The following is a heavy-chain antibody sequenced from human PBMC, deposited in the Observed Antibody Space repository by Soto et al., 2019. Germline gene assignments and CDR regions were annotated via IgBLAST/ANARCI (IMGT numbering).Heavy chain of an antibody. CDR3: AREESRDGYNEDFDY. Sequence: ASVKVSCKASGYTFTGYYMHWVRQAPGQGLEWMGWINPNSGGTNYAQKFQGRVTMTRDTSISTAYMDLSRLGSDDTAVYYCAREESRDGYNEDFDYWGQGTLVTVYS. V-gene: IGHV1-2*02. D-gene: IGHD5-12*01. CDR1: GYTFTGYY. CDR2: INPNSGGT. J-gene: IGHJ4*02.